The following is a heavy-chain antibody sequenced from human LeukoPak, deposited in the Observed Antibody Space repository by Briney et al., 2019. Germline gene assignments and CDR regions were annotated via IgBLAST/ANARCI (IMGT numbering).Heavy chain of an antibody. J-gene: IGHJ6*03. CDR2: IHHSGST. V-gene: IGHV4-38-2*01. CDR1: GYSISSGYY. D-gene: IGHD3-10*01. Sequence: PSETLSLTCAVSGYSISSGYYWGWIRQPPGKGLEWIGSIHHSGSTYYNPSLKSRVTISVDTSKNQFSLKLSSVTAADTAVYYCARGGTMVRGVIRDYYYYYMDVWGKGTTVTVSS. CDR3: ARGGTMVRGVIRDYYYYYMDV.